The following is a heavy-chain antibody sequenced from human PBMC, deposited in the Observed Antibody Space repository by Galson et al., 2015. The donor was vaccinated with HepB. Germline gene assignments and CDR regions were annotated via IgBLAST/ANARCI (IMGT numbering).Heavy chain of an antibody. CDR1: GGSFSGYY. CDR2: INHSGST. V-gene: IGHV4-34*01. D-gene: IGHD6-13*01. CDR3: ARGGSSWYRDGFDP. J-gene: IGHJ5*02. Sequence: TLSLTCAVYGGSFSGYYWSWIRQPPGKGLEWIGEINHSGSTNYNPSLKSRVTISVDTSKNQFSLKLSSVTAADTAVYYCARGGSSWYRDGFDPWGQGTLVTVSS.